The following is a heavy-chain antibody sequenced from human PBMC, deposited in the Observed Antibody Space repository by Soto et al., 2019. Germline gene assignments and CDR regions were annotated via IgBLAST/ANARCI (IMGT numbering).Heavy chain of an antibody. J-gene: IGHJ5*02. CDR3: ARPIEYYYGSGSYFDP. Sequence: SETLSLTCTVSGGSISSSSYYWGWIRQPPGKGLEWIGSIYYSGSTYYNPSLKSRVTISVDTSKNQFSLKLSSVTAADTAVYYCARPIEYYYGSGSYFDPWGQGTLVTVSS. V-gene: IGHV4-39*01. CDR1: GGSISSSSYY. D-gene: IGHD3-10*01. CDR2: IYYSGST.